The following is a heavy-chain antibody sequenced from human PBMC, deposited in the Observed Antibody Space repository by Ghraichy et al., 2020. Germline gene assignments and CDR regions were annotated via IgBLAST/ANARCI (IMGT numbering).Heavy chain of an antibody. D-gene: IGHD3-16*01. CDR2: ISDSGGTT. J-gene: IGHJ4*02. V-gene: IGHV3-23*01. CDR3: AKESGGSGASTTSHY. CDR1: GFTFSNYA. Sequence: SCAASGFTFSNYAMSWVRQAPGKGLECVSDISDSGGTTYHADSVKGRFTISRDNSKNTLYLQMNSLRDEDTAVYYCAKESGGSGASTTSHYWGQGTLVTVSS.